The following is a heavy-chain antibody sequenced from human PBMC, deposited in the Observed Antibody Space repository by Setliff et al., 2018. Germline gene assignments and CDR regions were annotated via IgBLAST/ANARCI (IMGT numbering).Heavy chain of an antibody. Sequence: PGGSLRLSCEASGFIFKNHALTWVRQVPGKGLEWVSAVSGGGDYTYYADSVKGRFTISRDNSKNTVYLQMNSLTAEDTAVYYCAREPGNTFWSASSGPIVFDYWGQGTVVTVSS. D-gene: IGHD3-3*01. CDR2: VSGGGDYT. CDR3: AREPGNTFWSASSGPIVFDY. V-gene: IGHV3-23*01. CDR1: GFIFKNHA. J-gene: IGHJ4*02.